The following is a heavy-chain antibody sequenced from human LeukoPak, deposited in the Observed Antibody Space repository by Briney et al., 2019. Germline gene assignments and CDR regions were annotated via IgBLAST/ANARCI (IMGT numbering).Heavy chain of an antibody. CDR3: AREGPRGNSQFDY. J-gene: IGHJ4*02. V-gene: IGHV3-33*01. CDR2: IWYDGSNE. D-gene: IGHD2/OR15-2a*01. Sequence: GGSLRLSCAASGFTFSSYGMHWVRQAPGKGLEWVALIWYDGSNEYYTDSVKGRLTISRDNSKNTLYLQMNSLRAEDTAIYYCAREGPRGNSQFDYWGQGTLVTVSS. CDR1: GFTFSSYG.